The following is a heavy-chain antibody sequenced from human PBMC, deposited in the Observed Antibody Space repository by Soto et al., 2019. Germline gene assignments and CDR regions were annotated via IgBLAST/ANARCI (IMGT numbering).Heavy chain of an antibody. Sequence: QVQLVESGGGVVQPGRSLRLSCAASGFTFSSYGMHWVRQAPGKGLEWVAVIWYDGSNKYYADSVKGRFTISRDNSKNTLYLQMNSLRAEDTAVYYCARGKKSGPYDAFDIWGQGTMVTVSS. D-gene: IGHD6-25*01. CDR2: IWYDGSNK. CDR1: GFTFSSYG. V-gene: IGHV3-33*01. CDR3: ARGKKSGPYDAFDI. J-gene: IGHJ3*02.